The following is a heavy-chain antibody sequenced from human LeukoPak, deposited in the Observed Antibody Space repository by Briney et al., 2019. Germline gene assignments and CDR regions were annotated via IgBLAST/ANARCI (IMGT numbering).Heavy chain of an antibody. CDR3: ARVRLDYGGNPSGPYYFDY. D-gene: IGHD4-23*01. CDR1: GGSISSSSYY. Sequence: PSETLSLTCTVSGGSISSSSYYWGWIRQPPGKGLEWIGSIYYSGSTYYNPSLKSRVTISVDTSKNQFSLKLSSVTAADTAVYYCARVRLDYGGNPSGPYYFDYWGQGTLVTVSS. CDR2: IYYSGST. J-gene: IGHJ4*02. V-gene: IGHV4-39*07.